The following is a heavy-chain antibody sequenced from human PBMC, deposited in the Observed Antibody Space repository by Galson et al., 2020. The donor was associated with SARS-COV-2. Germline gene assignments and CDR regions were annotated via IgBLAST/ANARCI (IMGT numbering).Heavy chain of an antibody. CDR3: ARGGTERYDYGSGFTYFYYSGMEV. J-gene: IGHJ6*02. D-gene: IGHD3-3*01. V-gene: IGHV1-18*04. Sequence: ASVKVSCKASGFTFTTHGISWVRQAPGQGLEWMGWVSGYSADTKYAQRFQGRLTLTTDTSTTTAYMDLSNLNYDDTADYYCARGGTERYDYGSGFTYFYYSGMEVWGQGTTVTVSS. CDR1: GFTFTTHG. CDR2: VSGYSADT.